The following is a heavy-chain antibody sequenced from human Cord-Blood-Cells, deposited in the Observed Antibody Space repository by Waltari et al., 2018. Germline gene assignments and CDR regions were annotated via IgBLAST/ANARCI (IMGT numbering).Heavy chain of an antibody. Sequence: QVQLQQWGAGLLKPSETLSLTCAVYGGSFSGYYWSWIRQPPGKGLEGIGEINHSGSTNYNPSLKSRVTISVDTSKNQFSLKLSSVTAADTAVYYCARGRKLGRRDFDLWGRGTLVTVSS. CDR3: ARGRKLGRRDFDL. CDR2: INHSGST. CDR1: GGSFSGYY. D-gene: IGHD7-27*01. V-gene: IGHV4-34*01. J-gene: IGHJ2*01.